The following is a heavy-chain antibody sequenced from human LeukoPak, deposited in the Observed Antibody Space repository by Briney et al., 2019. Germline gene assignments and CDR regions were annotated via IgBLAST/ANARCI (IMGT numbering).Heavy chain of an antibody. CDR2: IYASGST. D-gene: IGHD2-15*01. CDR1: GGSISSGSYY. V-gene: IGHV4-61*02. Sequence: TSETLSLTCTVSGGSISSGSYYWSWIRQPAGRGLEWIGRIYASGSTNYNPSLKSRVTISVDTSKNQFSLKLSSVTAADTAVYYCARDLPSAYCSGGSCYSNWFDPWGRGTLVTVSS. CDR3: ARDLPSAYCSGGSCYSNWFDP. J-gene: IGHJ5*02.